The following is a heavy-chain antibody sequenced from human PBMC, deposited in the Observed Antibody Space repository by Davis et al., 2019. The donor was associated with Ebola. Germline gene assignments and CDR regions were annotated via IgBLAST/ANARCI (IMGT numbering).Heavy chain of an antibody. J-gene: IGHJ4*02. CDR2: IWYDGSNK. CDR1: GFTFSSYA. V-gene: IGHV3-33*08. Sequence: GGSLRLSCAASGFTFSSYAMHWVRQAPGKGLEWVAVIWYDGSNKYYADSVKGRFTISRDISKNTLYLQMNSLRAEDTAIYYCVTFPSGDPPQFDYWGQGTLVTVSS. D-gene: IGHD1-26*01. CDR3: VTFPSGDPPQFDY.